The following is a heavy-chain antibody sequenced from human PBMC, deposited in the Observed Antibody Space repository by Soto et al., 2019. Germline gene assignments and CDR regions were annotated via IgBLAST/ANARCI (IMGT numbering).Heavy chain of an antibody. D-gene: IGHD3-16*02. V-gene: IGHV2-26*01. CDR2: IFSNDEK. J-gene: IGHJ3*02. Sequence: QVTLKESGPVLVKPTEPLTLTCTVSGFSLSNARMGVSWIRQPPGKALEWLAHIFSNDEKSYSTSLKSRLTISKDTSKSQVVLTMTNMDPVDTATYYCARSRYYDYIWGSYRPKNAFDIWGQGTMVTVSS. CDR1: GFSLSNARMG. CDR3: ARSRYYDYIWGSYRPKNAFDI.